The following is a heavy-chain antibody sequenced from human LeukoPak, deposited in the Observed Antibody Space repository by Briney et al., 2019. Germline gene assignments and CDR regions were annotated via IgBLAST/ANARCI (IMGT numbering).Heavy chain of an antibody. CDR2: INPSGGST. CDR1: GYTFTSYY. D-gene: IGHD3-22*01. CDR3: ARDCSGRDSSGYQDGFDY. V-gene: IGHV1-46*01. J-gene: IGHJ4*02. Sequence: ASVKVSCKASGYTFTSYYMHWVRQAPGQGLEWMGIINPSGGSTSYAQKFQGRVTMTRDTSTSTVYTELSSLRSEDTAVYYCARDCSGRDSSGYQDGFDYWGQGTLVTVSS.